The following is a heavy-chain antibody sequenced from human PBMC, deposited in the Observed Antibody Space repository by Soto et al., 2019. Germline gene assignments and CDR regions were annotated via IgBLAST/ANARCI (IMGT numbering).Heavy chain of an antibody. J-gene: IGHJ6*03. CDR3: ARLSSIAAHPKGYYYYYSMDV. Sequence: QLQLQESGPGLVKPSETLSLTCTVSGGSISSSSYYWGWIRQPPGKGLEWIGSIYYSGSTYYNPSLKIRVTISVDTSKNQSSLKLSSVAAADTAVYYCARLSSIAAHPKGYYYYYSMDVWGKETTVTVSS. CDR1: GGSISSSSYY. CDR2: IYYSGST. D-gene: IGHD6-6*01. V-gene: IGHV4-39*01.